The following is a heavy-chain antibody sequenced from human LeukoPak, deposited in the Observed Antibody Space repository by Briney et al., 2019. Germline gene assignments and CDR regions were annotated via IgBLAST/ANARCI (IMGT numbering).Heavy chain of an antibody. CDR2: ISSSSSTI. CDR3: ARDERQWIQLWSKYYYYFMDV. D-gene: IGHD5-18*01. Sequence: GGSLRLSCAASGFTFSSYSMNWVRQAPGKGLEWVSCISSSSSTIYYADSVKGRFTISRDNAKNSLYLQMNSLRAEDTAVYYCARDERQWIQLWSKYYYYFMDVWGKGTTVTVSS. J-gene: IGHJ6*03. CDR1: GFTFSSYS. V-gene: IGHV3-48*04.